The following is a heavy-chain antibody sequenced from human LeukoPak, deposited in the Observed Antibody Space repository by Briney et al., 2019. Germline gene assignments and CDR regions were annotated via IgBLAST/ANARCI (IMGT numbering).Heavy chain of an antibody. D-gene: IGHD6-13*01. Sequence: PGGSLRLSCAASGFTFSSYSMNWVRQAPGKGLEWVSYISSSSSTIYYADSVKGRFTISRDNAKNSLYLQMNSLRAEDTAVYYCATQYSSSWYGGFDYWGQGTLVTVSS. V-gene: IGHV3-48*01. J-gene: IGHJ4*02. CDR2: ISSSSSTI. CDR3: ATQYSSSWYGGFDY. CDR1: GFTFSSYS.